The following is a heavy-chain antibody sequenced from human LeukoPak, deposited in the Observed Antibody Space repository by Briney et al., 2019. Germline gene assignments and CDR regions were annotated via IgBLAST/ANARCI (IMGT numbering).Heavy chain of an antibody. J-gene: IGHJ4*02. CDR3: AGITASGFVGNFWSGPLDY. CDR2: INPNAGST. D-gene: IGHD3-3*01. V-gene: IGHV1-46*01. Sequence: ASVKVSCRASGYTFTSHYMHWVRQAPGQGLEWMGIINPNAGSTYYPEKFQGRVTMTRDTSTSTVYMELTSLRSDETAAYYRAGITASGFVGNFWSGPLDYWGQGTLVSVSS. CDR1: GYTFTSHY.